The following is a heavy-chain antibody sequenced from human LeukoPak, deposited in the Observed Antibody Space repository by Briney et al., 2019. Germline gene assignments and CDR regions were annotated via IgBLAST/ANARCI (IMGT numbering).Heavy chain of an antibody. V-gene: IGHV1-2*02. CDR2: INPNSGGT. D-gene: IGHD2-21*02. CDR1: GYTFTGYY. J-gene: IGHJ6*03. Sequence: ASVKVSCKASGYTFTGYYMHWVRQAPGQGLEWMGWINPNSGGTNYAQKFQGRVTMTRDTSISTAYMELSRLRSDDTAVYYCARAGYCGGDSYGVRGNYYYMDVWGKGTTVTISS. CDR3: ARAGYCGGDSYGVRGNYYYMDV.